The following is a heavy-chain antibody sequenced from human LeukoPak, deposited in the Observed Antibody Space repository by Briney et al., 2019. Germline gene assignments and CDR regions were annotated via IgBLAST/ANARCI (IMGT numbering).Heavy chain of an antibody. Sequence: ASVKVSCKVSGYTLTELSMHWVRQAPGKGLEWMGGFDPEDGETIYAQKFQGRVTMNEDTSTDTAYMELSSLRSEDTAVYYCAAVSSSWYLHGAEYFQHWGQGTLVTVSS. J-gene: IGHJ1*01. V-gene: IGHV1-24*01. D-gene: IGHD6-13*01. CDR2: FDPEDGET. CDR3: AAVSSSWYLHGAEYFQH. CDR1: GYTLTELS.